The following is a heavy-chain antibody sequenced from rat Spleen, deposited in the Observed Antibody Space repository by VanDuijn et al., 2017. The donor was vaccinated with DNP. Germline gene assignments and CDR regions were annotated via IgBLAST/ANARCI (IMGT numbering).Heavy chain of an antibody. CDR3: ASLNYGRYY. Sequence: VQLVESGGGLVQPGKSLKLSCSASGFTFSSYGMHWIRQAPGKGLDWVAYISSSSGTVYADAVKERFTISRDNAKNTQYLQMDSLRSEDTATYYCASLNYGRYYWGQGVMVTVSS. J-gene: IGHJ2*01. CDR2: ISSSSGT. V-gene: IGHV5-62*01. D-gene: IGHD1-11*01. CDR1: GFTFSSYG.